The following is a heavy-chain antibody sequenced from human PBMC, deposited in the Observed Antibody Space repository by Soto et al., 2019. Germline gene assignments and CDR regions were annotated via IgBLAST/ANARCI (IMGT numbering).Heavy chain of an antibody. Sequence: PSETLSLTCTVSGGSISRSSYYWGWIRQPPGKGLGWIGSIYYSGSTYYNPSLKSRVTISVDTSKNHVSLNLSSVTAADTAVYYCARHDYGGFGLWGQGTLVTVSS. CDR1: GGSISRSSYY. J-gene: IGHJ4*02. CDR2: IYYSGST. CDR3: ARHDYGGFGL. V-gene: IGHV4-39*01. D-gene: IGHD4-17*01.